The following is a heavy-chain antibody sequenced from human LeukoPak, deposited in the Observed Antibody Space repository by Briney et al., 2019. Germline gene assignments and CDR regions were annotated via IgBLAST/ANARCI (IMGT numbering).Heavy chain of an antibody. J-gene: IGHJ4*02. D-gene: IGHD5-18*01. CDR1: GFTFSTYW. CDR3: ARGKYTAKDY. Sequence: GGSLTLSCAASGFTFSTYWMHWVRQAPGKGLVWVSRIGSDGTSTDYADSVKGRFTISRDNAKNTLSLQMNSLRAEDTAVYYCARGKYTAKDYWGQGTLVTVSS. V-gene: IGHV3-74*01. CDR2: IGSDGTST.